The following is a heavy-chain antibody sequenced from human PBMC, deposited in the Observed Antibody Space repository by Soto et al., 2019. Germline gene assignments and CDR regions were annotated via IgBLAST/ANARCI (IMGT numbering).Heavy chain of an antibody. D-gene: IGHD5-12*01. CDR1: GFTFSSYA. CDR3: AIHPYSGYDYFDY. J-gene: IGHJ4*02. V-gene: IGHV3-23*01. CDR2: ISGSGGST. Sequence: GGSLRLSCAASGFTFSSYAMSWVRQAPGKGLEWVSAISGSGGSTYYADSVKGRFTISRDNSKNTLYLQMNSLRAEDTAVYYCAIHPYSGYDYFDYWGQGTLVTVSS.